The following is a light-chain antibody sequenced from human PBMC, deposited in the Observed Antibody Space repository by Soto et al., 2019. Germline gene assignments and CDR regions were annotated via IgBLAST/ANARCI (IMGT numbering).Light chain of an antibody. V-gene: IGLV2-14*01. CDR3: SSFTSSSSYV. J-gene: IGLJ1*01. CDR1: SSGFGIYNS. Sequence: QSVLTQPASVSGSPGQSITLLCTGTSSGFGIYNSVSWYQQHPGNAPKLMIHDVSNRPSGVSSRFSGSRSGNTASLTISGLQAEDEADYYCSSFTSSSSYVFGPGTKVTVL. CDR2: DVS.